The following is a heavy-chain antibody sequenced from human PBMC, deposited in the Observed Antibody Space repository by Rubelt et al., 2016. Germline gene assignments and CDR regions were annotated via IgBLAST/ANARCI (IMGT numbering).Heavy chain of an antibody. CDR3: AKELCSGGNCYLGY. D-gene: IGHD2-15*01. Sequence: QVQLQQWGAGLLKPSETLSLTCAVYGGSFNNYYWFWIRQPPGKGLEWIGEVNHNGNTNYNPSLKSRLTISLDTSKRQFPLKLSSVTAADTAVYYCAKELCSGGNCYLGYWGQGTRVTVSS. V-gene: IGHV4-34*01. J-gene: IGHJ4*02. CDR1: GGSFNNYY. CDR2: VNHNGNT.